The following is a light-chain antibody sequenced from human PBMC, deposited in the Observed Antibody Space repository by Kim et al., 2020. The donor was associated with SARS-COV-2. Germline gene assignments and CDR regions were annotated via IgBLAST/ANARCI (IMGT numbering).Light chain of an antibody. CDR2: NNN. Sequence: GQRMTISCAGRYSNIGRNTGTGYQQLQGTDPKFLIYNNNQRPSGVPDRFSGSKSGTSASLAISGLQSEEEADYDCATRDDSLDGWVFGGGTQLTV. J-gene: IGLJ3*02. CDR3: ATRDDSLDGWV. CDR1: YSNIGRNT. V-gene: IGLV1-44*01.